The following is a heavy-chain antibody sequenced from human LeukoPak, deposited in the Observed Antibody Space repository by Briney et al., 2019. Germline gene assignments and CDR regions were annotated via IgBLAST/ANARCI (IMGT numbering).Heavy chain of an antibody. Sequence: PGGSLRLSCSAAGFTFSSYSMNWVRQAPGKGLEWVSSISSSSSYIYYADSVKGRFTISRDNAKNSLYLQMNSLRAEDTAVYYCARDHFVAVPAANYEFDYWGQGTLVSVSS. CDR3: ARDHFVAVPAANYEFDY. CDR1: GFTFSSYS. J-gene: IGHJ4*02. D-gene: IGHD2-2*01. CDR2: ISSSSSYI. V-gene: IGHV3-21*01.